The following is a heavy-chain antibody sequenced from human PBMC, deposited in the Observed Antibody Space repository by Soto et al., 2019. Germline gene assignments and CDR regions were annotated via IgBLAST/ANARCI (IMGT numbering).Heavy chain of an antibody. V-gene: IGHV1-69*13. D-gene: IGHD2-2*01. CDR2: IIPIFGTA. Sequence: SVKVSCKASGGTFSSYAISWVRQAPGQGLEWMGGIIPIFGTANYAQKFQGRVTITADESTSTAYMEPSSLRSEDTAVYYCARGPPKYPYYNWFDPWGQGTLVTVSS. CDR3: ARGPPKYPYYNWFDP. J-gene: IGHJ5*02. CDR1: GGTFSSYA.